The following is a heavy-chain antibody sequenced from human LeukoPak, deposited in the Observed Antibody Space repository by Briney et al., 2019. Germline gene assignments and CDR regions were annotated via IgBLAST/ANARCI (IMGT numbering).Heavy chain of an antibody. J-gene: IGHJ5*02. CDR1: GGSISSNSYY. V-gene: IGHV4-39*02. Sequence: PSETLSLTCTVSGGSISSNSYYWGWIRQPPGKGLEWIGSIYYSGSTYYNPSLKSRVTISVDTSKNQFSLKLSSVTAADTAVYYCAREASYGPGNWFDPWGQGTLVTVSS. CDR2: IYYSGST. D-gene: IGHD5-18*01. CDR3: AREASYGPGNWFDP.